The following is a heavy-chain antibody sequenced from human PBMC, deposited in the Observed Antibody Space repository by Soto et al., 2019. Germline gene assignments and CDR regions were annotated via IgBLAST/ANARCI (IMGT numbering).Heavy chain of an antibody. CDR3: AKDTTMGY. D-gene: IGHD1-1*01. J-gene: IGHJ3*01. CDR2: ISGSGGST. V-gene: IGHV3-23*01. Sequence: EVQLLESGGGLVQPGGSLRLSCAASGFTFSSYAMSWVRQAPGKGLEWVSAISGSGGSTYYAYSVKGRFTISRDNSKNTLYSEMDSLIAEDTGVYYGAKDTTMGYWGQGTMVTVSS. CDR1: GFTFSSYA.